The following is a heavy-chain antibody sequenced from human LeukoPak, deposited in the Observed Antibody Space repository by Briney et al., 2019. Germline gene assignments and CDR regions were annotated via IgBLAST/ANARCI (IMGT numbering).Heavy chain of an antibody. CDR3: AKSLKKGNAYYFDY. CDR2: ISYDGSNK. V-gene: IGHV3-30*18. J-gene: IGHJ4*02. Sequence: GGSLRLSCAASGFTFSSYGMHWVRQAPGKELEWVAVISYDGSNKYYADSVKGRFTISRDNSKNTLYLQMNSLRAEDTAVYYCAKSLKKGNAYYFDYWGQGTLVTVSS. D-gene: IGHD1-1*01. CDR1: GFTFSSYG.